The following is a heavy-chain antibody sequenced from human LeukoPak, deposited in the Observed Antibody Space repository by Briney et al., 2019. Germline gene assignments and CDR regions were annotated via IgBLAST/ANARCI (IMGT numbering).Heavy chain of an antibody. Sequence: GGSLRLSCAAPGLIFSGYYMGWIRQASGKGLEWVSYITSSGSMMYYADSVKGRFTISRDNAKNSLYVQMDSLRAEDTAIYYCARVRGYCSSTSCYPNYFDYWGQGTLVTVSS. J-gene: IGHJ4*02. CDR1: GLIFSGYY. V-gene: IGHV3-11*04. D-gene: IGHD2-2*01. CDR3: ARVRGYCSSTSCYPNYFDY. CDR2: ITSSGSMM.